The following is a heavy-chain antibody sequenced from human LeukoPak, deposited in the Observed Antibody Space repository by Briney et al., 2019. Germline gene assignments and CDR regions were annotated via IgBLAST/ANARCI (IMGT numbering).Heavy chain of an antibody. D-gene: IGHD3-22*01. CDR2: IWYDGNNK. CDR1: GFTFSSND. V-gene: IGHV3-33*01. J-gene: IGHJ4*02. CDR3: ARGTLIVGYFDY. Sequence: GGSLRLSCAASGFTFSSNDMHWVRQAPGKGLEWVAVIWYDGNNKYYADSVKGRFTISRDNSKNTLYLQMKSLRAEDTAVYFCARGTLIVGYFDYWGQGTLVTVSS.